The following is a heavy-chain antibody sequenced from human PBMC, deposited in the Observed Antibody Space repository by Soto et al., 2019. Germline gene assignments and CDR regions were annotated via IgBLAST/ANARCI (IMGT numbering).Heavy chain of an antibody. V-gene: IGHV1-3*01. CDR2: INAGNGNT. Sequence: GXSVKLRSKACGDGIASCSRWWVRQAPGQRLEWMGWINAGNGNTKYSQKFQGRVTITRDTSASTAYMELSSLRSEDTAVYYCARGAVAGRINWRQGTLVPVSS. CDR3: ARGAVAGRIN. D-gene: IGHD6-19*01. J-gene: IGHJ4*02. CDR1: GDGIASCS.